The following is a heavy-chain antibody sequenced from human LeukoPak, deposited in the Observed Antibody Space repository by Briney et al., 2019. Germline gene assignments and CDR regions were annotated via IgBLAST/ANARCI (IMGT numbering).Heavy chain of an antibody. D-gene: IGHD5-18*01. Sequence: SETLSLTWTVSGGSINNYYWSWIRQPPGKGLEWVGYIYYSGSTNYNPSLKSRVTISVDTSKNQFSPKLSSVTAADTAVYYCARLGYGEYADCWGQGTMVSVSS. CDR2: IYYSGST. V-gene: IGHV4-59*08. CDR1: GGSINNYY. CDR3: ARLGYGEYADC. J-gene: IGHJ4*02.